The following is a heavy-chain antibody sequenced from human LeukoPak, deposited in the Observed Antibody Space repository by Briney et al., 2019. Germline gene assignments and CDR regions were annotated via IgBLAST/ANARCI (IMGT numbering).Heavy chain of an antibody. Sequence: SETLSLTCAVYGGSFSGYYWSWIRQPPGKGLEWIGDIYYSGSTNYNPSLKSRVTVSVHTSKNQFSLNLSSVTAADTAVYYCARLRVVPAAYYGMGVWGQGTTVTVSS. CDR2: IYYSGST. D-gene: IGHD2-2*01. CDR3: ARLRVVPAAYYGMGV. V-gene: IGHV4-34*11. J-gene: IGHJ6*02. CDR1: GGSFSGYY.